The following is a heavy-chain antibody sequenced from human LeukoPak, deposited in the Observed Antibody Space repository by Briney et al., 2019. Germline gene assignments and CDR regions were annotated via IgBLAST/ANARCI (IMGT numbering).Heavy chain of an antibody. Sequence: GGSLRLSCAASGFTFSNYWMHWVRQAPGKGLVWVSRINSDGTTTIYADSVKGRFTISRDNAKNTLYLQMNSPTAEDTAVYYCARFDSSGSFRYWGQGTLVTVSS. D-gene: IGHD3-22*01. CDR1: GFTFSNYW. J-gene: IGHJ4*02. V-gene: IGHV3-74*01. CDR3: ARFDSSGSFRY. CDR2: INSDGTTT.